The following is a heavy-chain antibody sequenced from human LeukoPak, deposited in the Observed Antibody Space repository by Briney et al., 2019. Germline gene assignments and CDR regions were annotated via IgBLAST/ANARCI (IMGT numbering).Heavy chain of an antibody. V-gene: IGHV3-23*01. J-gene: IGHJ4*02. Sequence: GGTLRLSCTTSGFNVSIYPMTWVRQAPGKGLEWVSAISGSGGSTYYADSVKGRFTISRDNSKNTLYLQMNSLGVEDTAVYYCAKGTFDWSFPLYFDSWGQGILVTVSS. CDR1: GFNVSIYP. D-gene: IGHD3-9*01. CDR2: ISGSGGST. CDR3: AKGTFDWSFPLYFDS.